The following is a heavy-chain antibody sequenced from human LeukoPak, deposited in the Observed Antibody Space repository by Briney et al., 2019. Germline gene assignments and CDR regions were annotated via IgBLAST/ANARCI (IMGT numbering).Heavy chain of an antibody. CDR1: GFTVSSNY. CDR3: ARDRAGFTIFGVVTPYYFDH. J-gene: IGHJ4*02. Sequence: GGSLRLSCAASGFTVSSNYMSWVRQAPGKGLEWVSVIYSGGSTYYADSVKGRFTISRDNSKNTLYLQMNSLRAEDTAVYYCARDRAGFTIFGVVTPYYFDHWGQGTLVTVSS. CDR2: IYSGGST. D-gene: IGHD3-3*01. V-gene: IGHV3-66*01.